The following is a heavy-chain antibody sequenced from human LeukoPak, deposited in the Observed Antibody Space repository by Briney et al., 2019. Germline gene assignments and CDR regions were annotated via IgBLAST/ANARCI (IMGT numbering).Heavy chain of an antibody. CDR1: GFTSSSFA. J-gene: IGHJ4*02. V-gene: IGHV3-23*01. CDR3: ARALYDYVWGSYHH. Sequence: GGSLRLSCAASGFTSSSFAMSWVRQAPGKGLEWVSGISGSGGNTYYADSVKGRFTISRDNAKSSLYLQMNSLRAEDTAVYYCARALYDYVWGSYHHWGQGTLVTVSS. D-gene: IGHD3-16*02. CDR2: ISGSGGNT.